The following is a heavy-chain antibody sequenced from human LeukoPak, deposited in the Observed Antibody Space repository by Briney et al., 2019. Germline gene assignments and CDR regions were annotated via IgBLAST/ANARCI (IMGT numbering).Heavy chain of an antibody. V-gene: IGHV3-48*03. J-gene: IGHJ4*02. CDR2: ISSSGSTI. CDR3: ARAGYYGSGSYYTSLYFDY. D-gene: IGHD3-10*01. CDR1: GFTFSSYE. Sequence: GGSLRLSCAASGFTFSSYEMNWVRQAPGKGLEWVSYISSSGSTIYYADSVKGRFTISRDNAKNSLYLQMNSLRAEDTAVYYCARAGYYGSGSYYTSLYFDYWGQGTLVTVSS.